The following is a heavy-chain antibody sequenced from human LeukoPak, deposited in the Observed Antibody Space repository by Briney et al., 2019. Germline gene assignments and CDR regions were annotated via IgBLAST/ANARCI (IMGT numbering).Heavy chain of an antibody. J-gene: IGHJ5*02. Sequence: GGSLRLSCAASGFSFSSYAMSWVRQAPGKGLEWVSAISGSGGSTYYADSVKGRFTISRDNSKNTLYLQMNSLRAEDTAVYYCAKARYCGSTSCHRFDPWGQGTLVTVSS. CDR2: ISGSGGST. D-gene: IGHD2-2*02. CDR3: AKARYCGSTSCHRFDP. CDR1: GFSFSSYA. V-gene: IGHV3-23*01.